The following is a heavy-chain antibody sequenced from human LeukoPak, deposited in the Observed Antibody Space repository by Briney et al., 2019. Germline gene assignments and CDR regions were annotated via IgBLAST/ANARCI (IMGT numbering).Heavy chain of an antibody. J-gene: IGHJ6*03. Sequence: GVNLRCSCFGSGFTVSSIYMGWVRHAPGMGLKWVLVIYSGGSTYYADSLKGRFTISRDNSKNTLYLQMNSLRAEDTAVYYCASGSGSYRTPYYYMDVWGTGTTVTVSS. D-gene: IGHD3-10*01. CDR1: GFTVSSIY. CDR3: ASGSGSYRTPYYYMDV. V-gene: IGHV3-53*01. CDR2: IYSGGST.